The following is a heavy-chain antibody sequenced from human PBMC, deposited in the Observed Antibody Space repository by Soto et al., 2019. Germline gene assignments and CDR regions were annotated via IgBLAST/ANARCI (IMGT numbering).Heavy chain of an antibody. CDR1: GGSISSGGYY. Sequence: QVQLQESGPGLVKPSQTLSLTCTVSGGSISSGGYYWSWTRQHPGKGLEWIGYISYSGSTYYSPSLESRVTISVDTSKNQFSLKLSSVTAADTAVYYCARDALSRDSIWGQGTLVTVSS. D-gene: IGHD3-22*01. CDR3: ARDALSRDSI. CDR2: ISYSGST. J-gene: IGHJ4*02. V-gene: IGHV4-31*03.